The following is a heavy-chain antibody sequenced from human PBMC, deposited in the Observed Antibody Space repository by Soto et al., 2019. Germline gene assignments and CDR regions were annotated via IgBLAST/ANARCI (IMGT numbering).Heavy chain of an antibody. Sequence: GGSLRLSCAASGFTFSSYSMNWVRQAPGKGLEWVSYISSSSSTIYYADSVKGRFTISRDNAKNSLYLQMNSLRDEDTAVYYCARTEITMGRGEYGMQDVWGQGTTVTVS. CDR2: ISSSSSTI. D-gene: IGHD3-10*01. CDR1: GFTFSSYS. V-gene: IGHV3-48*02. CDR3: ARTEITMGRGEYGMQDV. J-gene: IGHJ6*02.